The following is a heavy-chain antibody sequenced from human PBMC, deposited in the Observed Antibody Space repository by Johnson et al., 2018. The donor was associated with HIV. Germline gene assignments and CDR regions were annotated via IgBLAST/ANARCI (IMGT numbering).Heavy chain of an antibody. CDR2: IYSGGNT. J-gene: IGHJ3*02. CDR3: AKSKLQFLAADAFDI. V-gene: IGHV3-66*01. Sequence: VQLVESGGGLVQPGGSLRLSCAASGFIFSSNYMTWVRQAPVKGLEWVSTIYSGGNTYYADSVKGRFTISRDSSKNTLYLQIDTLKAEDTAIYYCAKSKLQFLAADAFDIWGQGTMVTVSS. CDR1: GFIFSSNY. D-gene: IGHD5-24*01.